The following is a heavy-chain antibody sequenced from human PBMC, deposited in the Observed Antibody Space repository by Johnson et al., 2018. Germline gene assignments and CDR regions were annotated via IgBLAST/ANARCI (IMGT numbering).Heavy chain of an antibody. Sequence: VQLVESGGGLVKPGGSLRLSCAASGFTFSNYAMHWVRRAPGKGLEWVSSISSSSSYIYYADSVKGRFTISRDNAKNSLYLQLNSLRAEDTAVYYCAGIGFMNYYYYYMDVGGKVTTVTVSS. D-gene: IGHD3-16*01. V-gene: IGHV3-21*01. CDR3: AGIGFMNYYYYYMDV. CDR1: GFTFSNYA. J-gene: IGHJ6*03. CDR2: ISSSSSYI.